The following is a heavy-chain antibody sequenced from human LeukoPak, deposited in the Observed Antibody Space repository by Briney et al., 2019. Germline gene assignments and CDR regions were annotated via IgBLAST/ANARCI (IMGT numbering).Heavy chain of an antibody. V-gene: IGHV4-30-4*01. J-gene: IGHJ5*02. CDR2: IYYSGST. D-gene: IGHD3-10*01. CDR3: ARAKGMVRGVIIMDWFDP. CDR1: GGSISSGDYY. Sequence: PSQTLSLTCTVSGGSISSGDYYWSWIRQPPGKGLEWSGYIYYSGSTYYNPSLKSRVTISVDTSKNRFSLKLSSVTAADTAVYYCARAKGMVRGVIIMDWFDPWGQGTLVTVSS.